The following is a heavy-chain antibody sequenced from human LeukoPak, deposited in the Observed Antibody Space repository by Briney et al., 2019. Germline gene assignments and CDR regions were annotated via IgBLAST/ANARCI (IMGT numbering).Heavy chain of an antibody. D-gene: IGHD6-19*01. J-gene: IGHJ4*02. CDR1: GFTFSSYA. CDR3: AKEPPTYSSGWYVGFDY. CDR2: ISGSGGST. Sequence: GGSLRLSCAASGFTFSSYAMSWVRQAPGKGLEWVSAISGSGGSTYYADSVKGRFTISRDNSKNTLYLQMNSLRAEDTAVYYCAKEPPTYSSGWYVGFDYWGQGTLVTVSS. V-gene: IGHV3-23*01.